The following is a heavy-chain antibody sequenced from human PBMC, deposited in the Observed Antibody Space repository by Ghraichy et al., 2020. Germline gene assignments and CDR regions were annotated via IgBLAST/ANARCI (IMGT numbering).Heavy chain of an antibody. CDR3: AREVSFLLYPNYYYYYMDV. CDR1: GGSISSYY. J-gene: IGHJ6*03. Sequence: SETLSLTCTVSGGSISSYYWSWIRQPPGKGLEWIGYIYYSGSTNYNPSLKSRVTISVDTSKNQFSLKLSSVTAADTAVYYCAREVSFLLYPNYYYYYMDVWGKGTTVTVSS. V-gene: IGHV4-59*01. CDR2: IYYSGST. D-gene: IGHD2-2*02.